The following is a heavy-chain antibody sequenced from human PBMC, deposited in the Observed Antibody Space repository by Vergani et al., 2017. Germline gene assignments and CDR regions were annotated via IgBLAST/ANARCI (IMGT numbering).Heavy chain of an antibody. D-gene: IGHD1-14*01. J-gene: IGHJ4*02. CDR3: AGSIVSRNHPDYFDN. CDR2: VKDSGYF. V-gene: IGHV4-59*01. CDR1: GGSLSGYY. Sequence: QVQLQESGPGLVRPSETLSLTCTVPGGSLSGYYWNWIRQTPGARLDWIGYVKDSGYFNYNPPLKTRVSMSSDTSNNQSSLMLSSVTVADTAVYYCAGSIVSRNHPDYFDNWGQGTLVTVSS.